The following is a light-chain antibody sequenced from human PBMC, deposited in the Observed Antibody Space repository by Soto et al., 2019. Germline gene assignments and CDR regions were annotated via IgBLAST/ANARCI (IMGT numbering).Light chain of an antibody. J-gene: IGLJ1*01. CDR2: END. Sequence: QSVLTQPPSVSAAPGQKVTMSCSGGSSNIGNYYVSWHQQLPGTAPKLLIYENDKRPSGIPDRFSGSKSGTSASLAISGLQSEDEADYYCAAWDDSLNGLYVFGTGTKVTVL. CDR1: SSNIGNYY. CDR3: AAWDDSLNGLYV. V-gene: IGLV1-51*02.